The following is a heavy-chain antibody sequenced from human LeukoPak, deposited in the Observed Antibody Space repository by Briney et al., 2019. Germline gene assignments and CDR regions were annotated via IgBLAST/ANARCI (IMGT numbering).Heavy chain of an antibody. Sequence: SETLSLTCTVSGGSISSYYWSWLRQPAGKGLEWIGYIYHSGSTYYNPSLKSRVTISVDRSKNQFSLKLSSVTAADTAVYYCAREAGIAAAGKDYWGQGTLVTVSS. D-gene: IGHD6-13*01. V-gene: IGHV4-59*12. CDR3: AREAGIAAAGKDY. CDR2: IYHSGST. CDR1: GGSISSYY. J-gene: IGHJ4*02.